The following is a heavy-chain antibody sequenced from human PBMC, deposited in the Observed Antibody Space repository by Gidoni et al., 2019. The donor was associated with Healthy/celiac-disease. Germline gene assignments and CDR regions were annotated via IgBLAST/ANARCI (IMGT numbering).Heavy chain of an antibody. CDR1: GGTFSSYT. V-gene: IGHV1-69*02. CDR2: IIPILGIA. J-gene: IGHJ6*02. D-gene: IGHD4-17*01. CDR3: ARPPYYGDYYHRGMDV. Sequence: QFQLVQSGAEVKKPGSSVKVSCKASGGTFSSYTISWVRQAPGQGLEWMGRIIPILGIANYAQKFQGRVTITADKSTSTAYMELSSLRSEDTAVYYCARPPYYGDYYHRGMDVWGQGTTVTVSS.